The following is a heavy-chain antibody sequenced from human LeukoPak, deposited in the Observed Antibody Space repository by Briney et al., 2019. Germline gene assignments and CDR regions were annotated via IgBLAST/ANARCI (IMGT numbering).Heavy chain of an antibody. CDR1: GGSISSGDYF. CDR3: ARGELGYCSSTSCYADRYWSFDL. J-gene: IGHJ2*01. V-gene: IGHV4-30-4*01. Sequence: SQTLSLTCTVSGGSISSGDYFWSWIRQPPGKGLEWIGYIFYSGSAYCNPSLRSRVTISVDTSKNQFSLRLSLVTAADTAVYYCARGELGYCSSTSCYADRYWSFDLWGRGTLVTVSS. D-gene: IGHD2-2*01. CDR2: IFYSGSA.